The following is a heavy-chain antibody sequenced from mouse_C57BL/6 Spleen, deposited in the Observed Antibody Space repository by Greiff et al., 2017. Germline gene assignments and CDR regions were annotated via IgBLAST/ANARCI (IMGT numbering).Heavy chain of an antibody. D-gene: IGHD2-4*01. V-gene: IGHV1-66*01. CDR2: IYPGSGNT. CDR1: GYSFTSYY. J-gene: IGHJ2*01. Sequence: QVQLQQSGPELVKPGASVKISCKASGYSFTSYYIHWVKQRPGQGLEWIGWIYPGSGNTKYNEKFKGKATLTADTSSSTAYMQLSSLTSEDSAVYYCAEGDDYDGFDYWGQGTTLTVSS. CDR3: AEGDDYDGFDY.